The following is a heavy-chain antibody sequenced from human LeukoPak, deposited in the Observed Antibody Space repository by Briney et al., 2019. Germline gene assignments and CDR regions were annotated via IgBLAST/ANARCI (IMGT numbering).Heavy chain of an antibody. J-gene: IGHJ5*02. Sequence: ASVKVSCNASGYTFTAYYIHWVRQAPGQGLEWMGRINPKNGDTNYAQKFQDRVTMTRDTSISTAYMELSRLRSDDTAVYYCARLFLAAAGNWFDPWGQGTLVTVSS. D-gene: IGHD6-13*01. CDR2: INPKNGDT. V-gene: IGHV1-2*06. CDR3: ARLFLAAAGNWFDP. CDR1: GYTFTAYY.